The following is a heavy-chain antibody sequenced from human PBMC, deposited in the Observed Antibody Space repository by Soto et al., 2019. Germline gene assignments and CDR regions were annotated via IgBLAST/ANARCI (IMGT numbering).Heavy chain of an antibody. Sequence: PSETLSLTCTVSGGSISSSSYYWGWIRQPPGKGLEWIGSIYYSGSTYYNPSLKSRVTISVDTSKNQFSLKLSSVTAADTAVYYCATGNCGGDCSDYWGQGTLVTVSS. V-gene: IGHV4-39*01. D-gene: IGHD2-21*02. CDR1: GGSISSSSYY. CDR2: IYYSGST. CDR3: ATGNCGGDCSDY. J-gene: IGHJ4*02.